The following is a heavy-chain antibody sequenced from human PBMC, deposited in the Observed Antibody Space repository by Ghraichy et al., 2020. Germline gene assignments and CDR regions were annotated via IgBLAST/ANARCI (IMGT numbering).Heavy chain of an antibody. D-gene: IGHD6-13*01. CDR1: GFTFSSYA. Sequence: GESLNISCAASGFTFSSYAMNWVRQAPGKGLEWVSAISGSGGSTYYADSVKGRFTISRDNSKNTLYLQMNSLRAEDTAVYYCAEIAAAGIYYYYGMDVWGQGTTVTVSS. J-gene: IGHJ6*02. CDR2: ISGSGGST. CDR3: AEIAAAGIYYYYGMDV. V-gene: IGHV3-23*01.